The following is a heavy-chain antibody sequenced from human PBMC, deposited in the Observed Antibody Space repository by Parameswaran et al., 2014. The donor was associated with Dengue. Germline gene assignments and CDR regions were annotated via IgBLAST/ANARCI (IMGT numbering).Heavy chain of an antibody. V-gene: IGHV4-59*01. Sequence: VRQMPGKGLEWIGYIYYSGSTNYNPSLKSRVTISVDTSKNQFSLKLSSVTAADTAVYYCARVGPYYDFWSGYYTDYYYMDVWGKGTTVTVSS. J-gene: IGHJ6*03. CDR3: ARVGPYYDFWSGYYTDYYYMDV. D-gene: IGHD3-3*01. CDR2: IYYSGST.